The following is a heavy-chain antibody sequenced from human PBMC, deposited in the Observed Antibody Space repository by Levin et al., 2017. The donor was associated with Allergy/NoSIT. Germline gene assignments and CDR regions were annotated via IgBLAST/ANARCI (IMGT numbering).Heavy chain of an antibody. V-gene: IGHV1-8*01. D-gene: IGHD3-22*01. CDR3: ARAPHYDGSGYSIDF. CDR1: GYTFTSYD. CDR2: MNANSGNT. J-gene: IGHJ4*02. Sequence: GESLKISCKASGYTFTSYDINWVRQATGQGLEWMGRMNANSGNTGYAQKFQGRVTMTRDTSRSTAYMELSSLRSEDTAVYYCARAPHYDGSGYSIDFWGQGTLITVSS.